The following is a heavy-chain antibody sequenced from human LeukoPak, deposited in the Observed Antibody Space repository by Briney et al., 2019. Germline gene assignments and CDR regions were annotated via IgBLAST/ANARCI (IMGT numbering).Heavy chain of an antibody. CDR2: IYPGDSDT. CDR3: ARQYYSDNNRGMDV. J-gene: IGHJ6*02. D-gene: IGHD3-22*01. CDR1: GYSFASYW. Sequence: GASLQTSCKGSGYSFASYWIGWVRQLPGKGLEWMGIIYPGDSDTRYNPSFQGQVTISADKSISTAYLQWSSLKASDTAMYYCARQYYSDNNRGMDVWGQGTTVTVSS. V-gene: IGHV5-51*01.